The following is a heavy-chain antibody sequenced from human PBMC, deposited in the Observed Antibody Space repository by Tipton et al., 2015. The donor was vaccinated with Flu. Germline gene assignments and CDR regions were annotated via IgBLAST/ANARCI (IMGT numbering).Heavy chain of an antibody. V-gene: IGHV3-48*03. Sequence: SLRLSCAASGFTFSSYEMNWVRLAPGKGLEWVSYISSSGNTISYADSVRGRFTISRDNAKKSLYLQMSSLRAEDTTVYYCAKDRGRSSWDFDYWGQGTLVTVSS. CDR3: AKDRGRSSWDFDY. CDR2: ISSSGNTI. CDR1: GFTFSSYE. D-gene: IGHD6-13*01. J-gene: IGHJ4*02.